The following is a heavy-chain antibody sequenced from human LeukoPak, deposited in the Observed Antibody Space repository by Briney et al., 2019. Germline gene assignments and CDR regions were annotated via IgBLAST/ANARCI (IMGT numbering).Heavy chain of an antibody. CDR1: GASISTSYYY. D-gene: IGHD5-18*01. J-gene: IGHJ4*02. CDR3: ARQVTYGYAYGYYFDF. V-gene: IGHV4-39*01. CDR2: FHYSGTT. Sequence: SESLSLTCTVSGASISTSYYYWAWIRQPPGKGLEWIGNFHYSGTTYYNPSLKSRVAISIDTSKNQFFLRLSSVTAADTAVYYCARQVTYGYAYGYYFDFWGQGALVTVSS.